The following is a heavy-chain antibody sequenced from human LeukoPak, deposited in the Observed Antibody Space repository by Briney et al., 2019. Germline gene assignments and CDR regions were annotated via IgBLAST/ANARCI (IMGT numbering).Heavy chain of an antibody. CDR2: IYYSGST. Sequence: PSETLSLTCTVSGGSISSYYWSWIRQPPGKGLEWIGYIYYSGSTNYNPSLKSRVTISVDTSKNQFSLKLSSVTAADTALYYCAKHYMGSSYNHGLDCWGQGTLVTVSS. V-gene: IGHV4-59*08. J-gene: IGHJ4*02. CDR1: GGSISSYY. CDR3: AKHYMGSSYNHGLDC. D-gene: IGHD3-10*01.